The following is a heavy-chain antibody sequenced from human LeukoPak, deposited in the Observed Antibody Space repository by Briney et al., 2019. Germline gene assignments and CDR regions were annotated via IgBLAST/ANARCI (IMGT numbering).Heavy chain of an antibody. CDR1: GFTFSDYA. D-gene: IGHD6-13*01. CDR3: AKAESSNWYCLDY. Sequence: PGGSLRLSCAASGFTFSDYAMSWVRQAPGKGLEWVSGISSGGGSTFYADSVKGRFTISRDTSKMYLQMDILRAEDTALYYCAKAESSNWYCLDYWGRGTRVTVSS. CDR2: ISSGGGST. J-gene: IGHJ4*02. V-gene: IGHV3-23*01.